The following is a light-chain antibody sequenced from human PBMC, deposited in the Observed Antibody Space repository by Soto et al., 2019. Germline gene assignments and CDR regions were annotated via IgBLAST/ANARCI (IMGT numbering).Light chain of an antibody. CDR1: SSDVGNYNY. CDR2: DVN. J-gene: IGLJ3*02. CDR3: NSYTTSSTWV. Sequence: QSVLTHPASVSGSPGQSITISCTGTSSDVGNYNYVSWYQHHPGKAPKLMIYDVNNRPSGVSNRFSGSKSGNTASLTISGLQAEDEGDYYCNSYTTSSTWVFGGGTKVTVL. V-gene: IGLV2-14*03.